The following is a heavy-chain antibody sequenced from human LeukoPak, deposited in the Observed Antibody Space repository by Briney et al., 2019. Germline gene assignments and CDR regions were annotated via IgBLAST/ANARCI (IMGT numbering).Heavy chain of an antibody. D-gene: IGHD4-17*01. CDR1: GYTFTSYY. J-gene: IGHJ4*02. CDR2: INPSGGST. V-gene: IGHV1-46*01. CDR3: ARGGFYGSQNHWAY. Sequence: GVSVQVSYKLSGYTFTSYYMLWGLHAPGHGVESVVIINPSGGSTSYAQKFQGRVTMTRDTSTSTVYMELSSLRSEDTAVYYCARGGFYGSQNHWAYWGQGTLVTVSS.